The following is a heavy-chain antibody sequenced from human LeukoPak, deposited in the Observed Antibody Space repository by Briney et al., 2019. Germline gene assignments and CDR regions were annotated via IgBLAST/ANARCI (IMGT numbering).Heavy chain of an antibody. J-gene: IGHJ6*03. CDR2: MNPNSGNT. CDR3: ARSFDYGDYVYYYYYMDV. D-gene: IGHD4-17*01. Sequence: ASVKVSCKASGYTFTSYDINWVRQATGQGLEWMGWMNPNSGNTGYAQKFQGRVTMTRNTSISTAYMELSSLRSEDTAVYYCARSFDYGDYVYYYYYMDVWGKGTTVTVSS. V-gene: IGHV1-8*01. CDR1: GYTFTSYD.